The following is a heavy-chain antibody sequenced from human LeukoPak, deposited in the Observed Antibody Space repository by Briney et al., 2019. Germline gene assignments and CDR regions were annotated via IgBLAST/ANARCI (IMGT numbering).Heavy chain of an antibody. J-gene: IGHJ3*02. CDR1: GGSFSGYY. D-gene: IGHD4-17*01. V-gene: IGHV4-34*01. CDR2: INHSGST. CDR3: ALSYGDYDGKAFDI. Sequence: SETLSLTCAVYGGSFSGYYWSWIRQPPGKGLEWIGEINHSGSTNYNPSLKSRVTISVDTSKNQFSLKLSSVTAADTAVYYCALSYGDYDGKAFDIWGQGTVVTVSS.